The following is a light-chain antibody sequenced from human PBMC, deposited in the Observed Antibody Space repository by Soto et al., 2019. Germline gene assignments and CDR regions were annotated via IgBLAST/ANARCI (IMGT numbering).Light chain of an antibody. V-gene: IGKV1-6*01. CDR1: QGITND. Sequence: AIQVTQSPSSLSASVGDTVTITCRASQGITNDLGWFQQKPGKAPKLLIYAASSLQRDVPSRFSGSGSGTDFTLTIRSLQPEDFATYYCLQDYTYPYTFGQVTKVEIK. CDR2: AAS. CDR3: LQDYTYPYT. J-gene: IGKJ2*01.